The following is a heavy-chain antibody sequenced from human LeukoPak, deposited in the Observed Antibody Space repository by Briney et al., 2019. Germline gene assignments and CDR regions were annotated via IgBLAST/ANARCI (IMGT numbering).Heavy chain of an antibody. V-gene: IGHV3-9*01. Sequence: GGSLRLSCGGFGFTFDDYAMHWVRQVPGKGLEWVAGISWSGGDRRYAVSVKGRFTISRDNAKKSLYLEMNDLRLEDTALYFCVKDPFSGYESGTFWFDPWGQGARVIVSS. D-gene: IGHD5-12*01. CDR2: ISWSGGDR. CDR1: GFTFDDYA. J-gene: IGHJ5*02. CDR3: VKDPFSGYESGTFWFDP.